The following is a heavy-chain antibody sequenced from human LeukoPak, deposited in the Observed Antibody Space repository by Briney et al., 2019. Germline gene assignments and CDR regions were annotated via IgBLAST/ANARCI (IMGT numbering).Heavy chain of an antibody. CDR1: GYSFSIYW. D-gene: IGHD3-16*01. Sequence: GESLKISCQVSGYSFSIYWIGWVRQMPGKGLEWMGIIYPGDSDTRYSPSSQGQVTISVDKSINTAYLQWSSLKASDTAMYYCARQDGDGLYYFDYWGQGTLVTVSS. CDR3: ARQDGDGLYYFDY. V-gene: IGHV5-51*01. J-gene: IGHJ4*02. CDR2: IYPGDSDT.